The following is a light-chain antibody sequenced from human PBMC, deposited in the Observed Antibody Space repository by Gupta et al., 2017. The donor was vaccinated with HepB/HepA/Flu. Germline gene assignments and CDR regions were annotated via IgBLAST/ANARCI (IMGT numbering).Light chain of an antibody. CDR2: LGS. CDR1: QSLQHSNGYKY. Sequence: DIVMRQSPLSLSVTPGEPASISCRSSQSLQHSNGYKYLDWFLQKPGQSPQLLIYLGSYRDSGVPDRFSGGGSGTDFTLKISRVEAEDVGIYYCMQALQTPLTFGEGTKVEIK. J-gene: IGKJ4*01. CDR3: MQALQTPLT. V-gene: IGKV2-28*01.